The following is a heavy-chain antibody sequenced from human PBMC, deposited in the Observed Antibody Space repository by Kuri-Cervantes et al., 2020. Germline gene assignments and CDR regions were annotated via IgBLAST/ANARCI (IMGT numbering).Heavy chain of an antibody. J-gene: IGHJ4*02. D-gene: IGHD5-12*01. V-gene: IGHV4-61*01. Sequence: GSLRLSCTVSGGSVSSGSYYWSWIRQPPGKGLEWIGYIYYSGSANYNPSPRSRVTISIDTSKNQFSLKLSSVTAADTAVYYCAGDDSGYEGRYFDYWGQGTLVTVSS. CDR2: IYYSGSA. CDR3: AGDDSGYEGRYFDY. CDR1: GGSVSSGSYY.